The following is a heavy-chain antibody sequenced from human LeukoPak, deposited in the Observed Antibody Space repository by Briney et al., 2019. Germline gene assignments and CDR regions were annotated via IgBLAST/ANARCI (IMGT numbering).Heavy chain of an antibody. CDR1: GFTFSSYA. CDR3: AKAEPIEQLVLYYCYYMDV. Sequence: PGGSLRLSCAASGFTFSSYAMSWVRQAPGKGLEWVSAISGSGGSTYYADSVKGRFTISRDNSKNTLYLQMNSLRAEDTAVYYCAKAEPIEQLVLYYCYYMDVWGKGTTVTVSS. V-gene: IGHV3-23*01. D-gene: IGHD6-13*01. J-gene: IGHJ6*03. CDR2: ISGSGGST.